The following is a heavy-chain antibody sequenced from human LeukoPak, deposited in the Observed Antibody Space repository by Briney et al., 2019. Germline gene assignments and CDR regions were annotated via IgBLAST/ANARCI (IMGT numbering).Heavy chain of an antibody. CDR1: GGSISSYY. V-gene: IGHV4-59*01. CDR2: IYYSGST. CDR3: AREEVAVARDAFDI. J-gene: IGHJ3*02. D-gene: IGHD6-19*01. Sequence: KPSETLSLTCTVSGGSISSYYWSWIRQPPGKGLEWIGYIYYSGSTNYNPSLKSRVTISVDTSKNQFSLNLSSVTAADTAVYYCAREEVAVARDAFDIWGQGTMVTVSS.